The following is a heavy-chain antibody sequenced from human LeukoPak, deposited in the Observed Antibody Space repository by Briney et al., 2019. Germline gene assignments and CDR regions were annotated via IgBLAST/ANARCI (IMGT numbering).Heavy chain of an antibody. Sequence: GGSLRLSCAASGFTFSSYAMHWVRQAPGKGLEWVAVISYDGSNKYYADSVKGRFTISRDNSKNTLYLQMNSLRAEDTAVYYCARKGVEPRPTAIIVGAKGDYFDYWGQGTLVTVSS. D-gene: IGHD1-26*01. V-gene: IGHV3-30*01. J-gene: IGHJ4*02. CDR1: GFTFSSYA. CDR3: ARKGVEPRPTAIIVGAKGDYFDY. CDR2: ISYDGSNK.